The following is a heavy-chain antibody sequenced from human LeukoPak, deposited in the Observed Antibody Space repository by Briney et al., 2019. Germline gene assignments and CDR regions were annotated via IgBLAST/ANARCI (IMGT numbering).Heavy chain of an antibody. CDR2: INPSGGST. J-gene: IGHJ4*02. CDR1: GYTFTCYY. V-gene: IGHV1-46*01. CDR3: ARDSVTLKYCSSTSCFPDY. D-gene: IGHD2-2*01. Sequence: ASVKVSCKASGYTFTCYYMHRVRQAPGQGLEWMGIINPSGGSTSYAQKFQGRVTMTRDTSTSTVYMELSSLRSEDTAVYYCARDSVTLKYCSSTSCFPDYWGQGTLVTVSS.